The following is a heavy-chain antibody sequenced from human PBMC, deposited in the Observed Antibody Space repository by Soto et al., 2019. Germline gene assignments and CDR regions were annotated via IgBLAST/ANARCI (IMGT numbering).Heavy chain of an antibody. CDR2: INHLGSI. CDR3: ARGGISHWAYFYYMDV. Sequence: SGTLSLTCVVSGGSLSDYFWSWIRQPPGMALEWIGEINHLGSINYNPSLKSRVTMSVDTSKKQFSLTLNSVTAADTATYYCARGGISHWAYFYYMDVWDRGTKVTVSS. D-gene: IGHD2-21*01. CDR1: GGSLSDYF. V-gene: IGHV4-34*01. J-gene: IGHJ6*03.